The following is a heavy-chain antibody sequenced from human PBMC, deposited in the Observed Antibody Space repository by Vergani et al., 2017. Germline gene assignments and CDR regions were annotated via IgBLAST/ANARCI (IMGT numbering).Heavy chain of an antibody. CDR2: ISGSGGST. CDR1: GFTFSSYA. CDR3: AKSLARVRGVITPFDY. Sequence: EVQLLESGGGLVQPGGSLRLSCAASGFTFSSYAMSWVRQAPGKGLEWVSAISGSGGSTYYADSVKGRFTISRDNSKNTRYLQMNSLRAEDTAVYYCAKSLARVRGVITPFDYWGQGTLVTVSS. D-gene: IGHD3-10*01. V-gene: IGHV3-23*01. J-gene: IGHJ4*02.